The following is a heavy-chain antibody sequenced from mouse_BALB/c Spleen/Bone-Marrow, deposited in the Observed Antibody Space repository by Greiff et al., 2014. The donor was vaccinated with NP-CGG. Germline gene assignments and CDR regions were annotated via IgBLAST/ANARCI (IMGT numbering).Heavy chain of an antibody. Sequence: EVQLQESGPELVKPGASVKVPCKASGYAFASYNMHWVKQSHGKSLEWIGYIDPYNGGPRYNQIFKDKATLTVDKSSSTAYMHLNRLTSEDSAVFYCARGRSYYFDYWGQGTTLTVSS. J-gene: IGHJ2*01. CDR2: IDPYNGGP. CDR3: ARGRSYYFDY. V-gene: IGHV1S135*01. CDR1: GYAFASYN.